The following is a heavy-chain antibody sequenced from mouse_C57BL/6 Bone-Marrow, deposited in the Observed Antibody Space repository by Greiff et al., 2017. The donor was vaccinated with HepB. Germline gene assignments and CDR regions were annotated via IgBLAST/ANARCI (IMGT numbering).Heavy chain of an antibody. Sequence: EVKLMESGGDLVKPGGSLKLSCAASGFTFSSYGMSWVRQTPDKRLEWVATISSGGSYTYYPDSVKGRFTISRDNAKNTLYLQMSSLKSADTAMYYCARQVTTNYYAMDYWGQGTSVTVSS. V-gene: IGHV5-6*01. J-gene: IGHJ4*01. CDR2: ISSGGSYT. CDR1: GFTFSSYG. CDR3: ARQVTTNYYAMDY. D-gene: IGHD2-1*01.